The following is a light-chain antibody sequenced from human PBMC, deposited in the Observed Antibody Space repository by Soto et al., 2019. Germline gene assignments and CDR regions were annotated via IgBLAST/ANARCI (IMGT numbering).Light chain of an antibody. V-gene: IGKV1-8*01. CDR2: AAS. CDR1: QSIGTY. J-gene: IGKJ4*01. Sequence: AIRMTQSPSSFSASTGDRVTITCRASQSIGTYLAWYQQIPGSAPKILIFAASTLQRGVPSRFSGSGSWTDFTITISSLQSEDFANYYCQQYYIYPPTFGGGTKVEIK. CDR3: QQYYIYPPT.